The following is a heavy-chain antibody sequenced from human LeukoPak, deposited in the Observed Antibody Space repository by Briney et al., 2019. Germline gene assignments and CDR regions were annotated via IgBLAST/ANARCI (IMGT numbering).Heavy chain of an antibody. D-gene: IGHD3-10*02. CDR3: AELGITMIGGV. J-gene: IGHJ6*04. CDR1: GFTFSGYY. V-gene: IGHV3-11*04. CDR2: IGNIATTT. Sequence: GGSLRLSCAASGFTFSGYYMAWIRQAPGKVLEWVSYIGNIATTTHYADSVKGRFTISRDNAKNSLYLQMNSLRAEDTAVYYCAELGITMIGGVWGKGTTVTISS.